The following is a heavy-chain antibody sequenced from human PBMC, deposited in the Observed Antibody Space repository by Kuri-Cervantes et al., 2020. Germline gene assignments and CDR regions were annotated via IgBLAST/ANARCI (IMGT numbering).Heavy chain of an antibody. CDR3: ARSGSYSLIDH. D-gene: IGHD1-26*01. CDR1: GYTFTSYG. V-gene: IGHV1-2*02. Sequence: ASVKVSCKASGYTFTSYGISWVRQAPGQGLEWMGWINPHSGGANYAQKFKSRVTITRDTSISTVYMDLRRQRSDDTAIYFCARSGSYSLIDHWGQGTLVTVSS. CDR2: INPHSGGA. J-gene: IGHJ4*02.